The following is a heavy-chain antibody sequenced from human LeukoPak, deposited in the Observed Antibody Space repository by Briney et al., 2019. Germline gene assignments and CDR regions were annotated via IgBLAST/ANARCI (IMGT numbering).Heavy chain of an antibody. Sequence: SETLSLTCAVYGGSFSGYYWSWIRQPPGKGLEWIGEINHSGSTNYSPSLKSRVTISVDTSKNQFSLKLSSVTAADTAVYFCARVGHIAAAGTYDYWGQGTLVTVSS. V-gene: IGHV4-34*01. D-gene: IGHD6-13*01. CDR2: INHSGST. CDR3: ARVGHIAAAGTYDY. CDR1: GGSFSGYY. J-gene: IGHJ4*02.